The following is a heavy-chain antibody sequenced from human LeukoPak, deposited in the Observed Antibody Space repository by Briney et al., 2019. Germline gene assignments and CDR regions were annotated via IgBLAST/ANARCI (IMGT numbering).Heavy chain of an antibody. D-gene: IGHD5-24*01. J-gene: IGHJ5*02. CDR3: AKDMHYNDGRWEFDP. V-gene: IGHV3-23*01. CDR1: GFTFSTYA. Sequence: GGSLRLSCVASGFTFSTYAMTWVRQAPGKGLERVSGMVGSGDAYYADAVKGRFTMSRDSSKSTVYLQMNSLRVEDTAIYYCAKDMHYNDGRWEFDPWGQGTLATVSS. CDR2: MVGSGDA.